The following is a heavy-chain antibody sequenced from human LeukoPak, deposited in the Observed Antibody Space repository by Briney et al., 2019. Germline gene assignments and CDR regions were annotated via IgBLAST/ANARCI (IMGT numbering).Heavy chain of an antibody. Sequence: PSETLSLTCAVSGGSISSGGYSWSWIRQPPGKGLEWIGYIYYSGSTNYNPSLKSRVTISVDTSKNQFPLKLSSVTAADTAVYYCARARSYRTYYFDYWGQGTLVTVSS. V-gene: IGHV4-61*08. CDR3: ARARSYRTYYFDY. D-gene: IGHD1-26*01. CDR2: IYYSGST. J-gene: IGHJ4*02. CDR1: GGSISSGGYS.